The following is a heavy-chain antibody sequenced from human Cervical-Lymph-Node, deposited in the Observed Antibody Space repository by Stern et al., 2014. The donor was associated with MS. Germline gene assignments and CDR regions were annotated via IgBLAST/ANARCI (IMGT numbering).Heavy chain of an antibody. CDR1: GASIGSSY. CDR2: SYHSGST. J-gene: IGHJ4*02. D-gene: IGHD5-12*01. CDR3: AHSGYLEYFDF. Sequence: QLQLQESGPGLVKPSETLSLTCTVSGASIGSSYWSWIRQSPGKALEWIAYSYHSGSTNYNPSFKGRVTISADTSKNQFSLNLRSVTAADSAVYYCAHSGYLEYFDFWGQGTLVTVSS. V-gene: IGHV4-59*01.